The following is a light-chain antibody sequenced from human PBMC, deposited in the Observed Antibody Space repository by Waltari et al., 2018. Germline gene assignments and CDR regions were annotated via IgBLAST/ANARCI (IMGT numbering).Light chain of an antibody. CDR1: QTVRTTY. V-gene: IGKV3-20*01. Sequence: EIVLTQSPGTLSLSPGERATLSCRASQTVRTTYLAWYQQKPGQAPTLLIYGASSRATGIPDRLSGSGSGTDFSLTISSLEPEDFAVYYCKQYDISPLTFGGGTKVEIK. J-gene: IGKJ4*01. CDR2: GAS. CDR3: KQYDISPLT.